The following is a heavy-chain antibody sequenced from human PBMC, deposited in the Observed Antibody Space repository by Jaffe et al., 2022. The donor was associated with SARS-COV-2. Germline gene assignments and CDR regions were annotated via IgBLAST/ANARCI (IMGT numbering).Heavy chain of an antibody. V-gene: IGHV7-4-1*02. D-gene: IGHD3-16*02. J-gene: IGHJ6*02. CDR1: GYTFTSYA. CDR3: AREIQNYDYVWGSYRRSFYYYYYGMDV. Sequence: QVQLVQSGSELKKPGASVKVSCKASGYTFTSYAMNWVRQAPGQGLEWMGWINTNTGNPTYAQGFTGRFVFSLDTSVSTAYLQISSLKAEDTAVYYCAREIQNYDYVWGSYRRSFYYYYYGMDVWGQGTTVTVSS. CDR2: INTNTGNP.